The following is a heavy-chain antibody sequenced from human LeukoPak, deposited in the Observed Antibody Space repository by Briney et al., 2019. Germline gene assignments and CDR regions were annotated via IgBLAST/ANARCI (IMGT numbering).Heavy chain of an antibody. V-gene: IGHV1-2*02. CDR1: GYTFTGYY. Sequence: ASVKVSRKASGYTFTGYYMHWVRQAPGQGLEWMGWINPNSGGTNYAQKFQGRVTMTRDTSISTAYMELSRLRSDDTAVYYCAIRFGETWAFDYWGQGTLVTVSS. D-gene: IGHD3-10*01. J-gene: IGHJ4*02. CDR2: INPNSGGT. CDR3: AIRFGETWAFDY.